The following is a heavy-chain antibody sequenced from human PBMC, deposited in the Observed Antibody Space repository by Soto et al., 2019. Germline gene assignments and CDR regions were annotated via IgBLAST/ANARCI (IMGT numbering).Heavy chain of an antibody. D-gene: IGHD3-10*01. CDR2: ISGTGDSS. CDR3: AKDNGNYGSGSFSY. V-gene: IGHV3-23*01. J-gene: IGHJ4*02. CDR1: GFTFGSYA. Sequence: EVQLLESGGGLVQPGGSLRLSCAASGFTFGSYAMSWVRQAPGKGLEWVSLISGTGDSSEYANSVKGRFTISRDYSKTTVFLQMNSLRAEDTAVYFCAKDNGNYGSGSFSYWGQGTLVTVSS.